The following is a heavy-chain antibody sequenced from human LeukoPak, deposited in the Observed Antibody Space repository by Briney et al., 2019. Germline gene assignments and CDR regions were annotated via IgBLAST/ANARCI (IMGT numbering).Heavy chain of an antibody. D-gene: IGHD3-3*01. J-gene: IGHJ4*02. CDR1: GYPLSQYD. Sequence: QSGGSLRLLCAVSGYPLSQYDMSWVRQAPGEGLEWVSAFCGSGDSTYYARSVKGRYPLSRDKSKTTPSHQQNSLRGQGTAVYYCAKDAPVGASFGVVTGGDFDYWGQGTLVTVSS. V-gene: IGHV3-23*01. CDR3: AKDAPVGASFGVVTGGDFDY. CDR2: FCGSGDST.